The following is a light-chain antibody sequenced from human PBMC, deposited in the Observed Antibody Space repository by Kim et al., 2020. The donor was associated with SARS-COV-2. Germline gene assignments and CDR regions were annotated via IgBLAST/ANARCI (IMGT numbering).Light chain of an antibody. V-gene: IGKV1-39*01. CDR2: QSS. CDR3: KQSYGPPRT. J-gene: IGKJ2*01. Sequence: SASARYSVTIPSRVDLDIQTYLNWYQQQPGKAPKLLIYQSSNRYTGVPPSFSASGRGTDFALTINGVQPEDSEAYFCKQSYGPPRTFGQGTKVEI. CDR1: LDIQTY.